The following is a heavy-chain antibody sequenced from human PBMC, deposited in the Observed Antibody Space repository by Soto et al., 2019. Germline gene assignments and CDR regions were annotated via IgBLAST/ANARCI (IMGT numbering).Heavy chain of an antibody. CDR3: ARVGPWVPYYYDSSPYTFENWFDP. CDR1: GDSITWTSCY. V-gene: IGHV4-39*02. CDR2: IYHGGST. Sequence: SETLSLTCTLSGDSITWTSCYWGWLRQPPGKGLEWIGSIYHGGSTYYNPSLNSRVTLSIDMTNNHVSLILNSVTAADTAVYYCARVGPWVPYYYDSSPYTFENWFDPWGQGTLVTVSS. D-gene: IGHD3-22*01. J-gene: IGHJ5*02.